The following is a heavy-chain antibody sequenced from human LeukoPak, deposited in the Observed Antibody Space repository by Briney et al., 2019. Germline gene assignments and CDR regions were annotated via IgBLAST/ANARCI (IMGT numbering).Heavy chain of an antibody. V-gene: IGHV1-2*02. CDR2: INPNSGGT. CDR1: GYTFTGYY. D-gene: IGHD1-20*01. J-gene: IGHJ5*02. CDR3: ARDNLGGWFDP. Sequence: ASVKVSCKASGYTFTGYYIHWVRQAPGQGLEWMGWINPNSGGTNYAQKFQGRVTMTRDTSISTAYMELSRLRSDDTAVYYCARDNLGGWFDPWGQETLVTVSS.